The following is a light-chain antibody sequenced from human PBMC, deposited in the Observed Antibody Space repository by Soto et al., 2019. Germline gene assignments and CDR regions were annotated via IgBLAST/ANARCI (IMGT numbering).Light chain of an antibody. J-gene: IGKJ4*01. CDR3: QQRNNWS. CDR1: QSVSNS. V-gene: IGKV3-11*01. Sequence: ETLLTQSPATLSLSPGERATLSCRAGQSVSNSLAWYQQKPGQPPRLLIYDASKRAAGIPARFSGSGSGTYFTLTISSLEPEDFAVYYCQQRNNWSFGGGTRLEVK. CDR2: DAS.